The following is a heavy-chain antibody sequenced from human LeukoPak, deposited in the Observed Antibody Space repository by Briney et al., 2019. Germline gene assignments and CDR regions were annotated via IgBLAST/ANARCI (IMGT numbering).Heavy chain of an antibody. D-gene: IGHD3-9*01. CDR1: GFTFSSYS. J-gene: IGHJ3*02. CDR3: AREGLRYFDWQVWNDAFDI. CDR2: ISRSSSKK. V-gene: IGHV3-48*01. Sequence: GGSLRLSCAASGFTFSSYSMNWVRQAPGKGLEWVSFISRSSSKKDYADSVRGRFTISRDDAKNSLYLQMSTLRAEDTAVYYCAREGLRYFDWQVWNDAFDIWGQGTMVTVSS.